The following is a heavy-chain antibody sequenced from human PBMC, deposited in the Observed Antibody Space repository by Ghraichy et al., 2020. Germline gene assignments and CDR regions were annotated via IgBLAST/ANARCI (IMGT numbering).Heavy chain of an antibody. J-gene: IGHJ6*02. V-gene: IGHV4-59*08. CDR1: GGSISSYY. D-gene: IGHD1-26*01. Sequence: SETLSLTCTVSGGSISSYYWSWIRQPPGKGLEWIGYIYYSGSTKYNPSLKSRVTISVDTSKNQFSLKLSSVTAADTAVYYCARHRYSGSYRGIRYYYYYYGMDVLGQGPTVTVSS. CDR3: ARHRYSGSYRGIRYYYYYYGMDV. CDR2: IYYSGST.